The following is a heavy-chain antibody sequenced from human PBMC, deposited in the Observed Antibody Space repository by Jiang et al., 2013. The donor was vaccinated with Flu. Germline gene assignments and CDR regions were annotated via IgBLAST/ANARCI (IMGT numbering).Heavy chain of an antibody. J-gene: IGHJ6*03. V-gene: IGHV1-69*01. CDR1: GGTFSSYG. CDR3: ARGTRSSWGYNYYYMDV. CDR2: IIPIFGTT. Sequence: SGAEVKKPGSSVKVSCKASGGTFSSYGINWVRQAPGQGLEWMGGIIPIFGTTNYAQKFQGRVTIAADESTSTAYMELSSLRSEDTAVYYCARGTRSSWGYNYYYMDVWGKGTTVTVSS. D-gene: IGHD6-13*01.